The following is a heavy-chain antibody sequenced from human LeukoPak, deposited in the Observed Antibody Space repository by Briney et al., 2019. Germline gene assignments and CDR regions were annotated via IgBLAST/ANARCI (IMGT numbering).Heavy chain of an antibody. J-gene: IGHJ5*02. Sequence: ASVKVSCKASGYTFSSYGISWVRQAPGQGLEWMGWISGYNGNTNYAQKFQGRVTTTTDTSTSTAYMELKSLRSDDTAVYYCARTPYDFWSGYTEWFDPWGQGTRVIVS. CDR2: ISGYNGNT. D-gene: IGHD3-3*01. CDR3: ARTPYDFWSGYTEWFDP. V-gene: IGHV1-18*01. CDR1: GYTFSSYG.